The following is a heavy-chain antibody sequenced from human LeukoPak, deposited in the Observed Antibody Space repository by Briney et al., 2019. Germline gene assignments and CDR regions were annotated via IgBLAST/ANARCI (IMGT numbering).Heavy chain of an antibody. Sequence: ETSETLSLTCTVSGGSISSYYWSWIRQPPGKGLEWIGYIYYSGNTNYNPSLKSLVTISIDTSKNQFSLKLSSVTAADTAVYHCARVGDGNFDYWGQGTLVTVST. D-gene: IGHD3-10*01. CDR2: IYYSGNT. J-gene: IGHJ4*02. CDR3: ARVGDGNFDY. CDR1: GGSISSYY. V-gene: IGHV4-59*01.